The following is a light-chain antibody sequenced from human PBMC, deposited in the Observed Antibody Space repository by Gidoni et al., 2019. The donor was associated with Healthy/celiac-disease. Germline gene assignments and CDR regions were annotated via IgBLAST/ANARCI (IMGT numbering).Light chain of an antibody. V-gene: IGKV3-11*01. CDR1: QSVSSY. Sequence: EIVLTQSPATLSLSPGERATLSCRASQSVSSYLAWYQQKPGQAPRLLIYDASNRATGIPARFSGSGSGTDFTPTISILEPEDFAVYYCQQRSNWPPWTFGQGTKVEIK. CDR2: DAS. CDR3: QQRSNWPPWT. J-gene: IGKJ1*01.